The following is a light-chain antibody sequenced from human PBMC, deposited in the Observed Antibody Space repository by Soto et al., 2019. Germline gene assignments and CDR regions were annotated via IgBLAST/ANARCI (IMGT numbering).Light chain of an antibody. J-gene: IGLJ1*01. CDR2: TND. Sequence: QSVLTQPPSASGTPGQRVTISCSGGNSNIGSNSVTWYQQFPRTAPKLLIYTNDQRPSGVPDRFSGSKSGTSASLAISGLQSEDEADYFCKSYAGSNTYVFGSGTKLTVL. V-gene: IGLV1-44*01. CDR1: NSNIGSNS. CDR3: KSYAGSNTYV.